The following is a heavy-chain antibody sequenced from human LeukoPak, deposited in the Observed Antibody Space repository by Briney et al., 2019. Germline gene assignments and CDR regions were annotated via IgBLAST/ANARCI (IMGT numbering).Heavy chain of an antibody. CDR1: GYTFTSYA. CDR2: INAGNGNT. V-gene: IGHV1-3*01. CDR3: ARDHNIVAPFDY. J-gene: IGHJ4*02. D-gene: IGHD5-12*01. Sequence: ASVKVSCKASGYTFTSYAMHWVRQAPGQRLEWMGWINAGNGNTKYSQKFQGRVTITRDTSVSTAYMELSSLRSGDTAVYYCARDHNIVAPFDYWGQGTLVTVSS.